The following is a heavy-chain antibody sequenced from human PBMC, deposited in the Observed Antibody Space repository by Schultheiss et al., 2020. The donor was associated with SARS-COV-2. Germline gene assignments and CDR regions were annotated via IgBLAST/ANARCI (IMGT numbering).Heavy chain of an antibody. V-gene: IGHV4-39*01. Sequence: SQTLSLTCPVSGGSISSYYWGWIRQPPGKGLEWIGSIYYSGSTYYNPSLKSRVTISVDTSKNQFSLKLSSVTAADTAVYYCTRARDGRHSVVVVAARSGAFDIWGQGTMVTVSS. CDR3: TRARDGRHSVVVVAARSGAFDI. D-gene: IGHD2-15*01. CDR2: IYYSGST. CDR1: GGSISSYY. J-gene: IGHJ3*02.